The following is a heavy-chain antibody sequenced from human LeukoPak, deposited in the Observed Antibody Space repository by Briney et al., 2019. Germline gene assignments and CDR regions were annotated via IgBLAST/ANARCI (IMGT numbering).Heavy chain of an antibody. CDR3: DRARRLDYYSYMDV. J-gene: IGHJ6*03. CDR2: IKQDGSEK. Sequence: PGGSWDLSCAALEFPFRTYWMSGVGQAPGKGLDWLANIKQDGSEKYYVDSVKGRCTISSDNDKNSLYLQMNRLRAEDTAVYYCDRARRLDYYSYMDVWGKGTTVAVSS. V-gene: IGHV3-7*01. CDR1: EFPFRTYW.